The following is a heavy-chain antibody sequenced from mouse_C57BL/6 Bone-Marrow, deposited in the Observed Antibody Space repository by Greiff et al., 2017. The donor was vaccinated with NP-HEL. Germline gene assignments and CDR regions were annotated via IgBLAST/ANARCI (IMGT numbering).Heavy chain of an antibody. D-gene: IGHD4-1*02. Sequence: QVQLQQPGAELVMPGASVKLSCKASGYTFTSYWMHWVKQRPGQGLEWIGEIDPSDSYTNYNQKFKGKSTLTVDKSSSTAYMQLSSLTSEDSAVYYCARGNWDPIDYWGQGTTLTVSS. V-gene: IGHV1-69*01. J-gene: IGHJ2*01. CDR1: GYTFTSYW. CDR3: ARGNWDPIDY. CDR2: IDPSDSYT.